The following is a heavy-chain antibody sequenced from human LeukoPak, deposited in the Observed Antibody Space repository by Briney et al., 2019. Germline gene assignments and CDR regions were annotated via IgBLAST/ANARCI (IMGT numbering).Heavy chain of an antibody. J-gene: IGHJ5*02. D-gene: IGHD4-17*01. CDR1: VGTFSSYA. CDR3: ATVLDYGNWFDP. Sequence: SVKVSCKASVGTFSSYAISWVRQAPGQGLEWMGGIIPIFGTANYAQKFQGRVTITTDESTSTAYMELSSLRSEDTAVYYCATVLDYGNWFDPWGQGTLVTVSS. V-gene: IGHV1-69*05. CDR2: IIPIFGTA.